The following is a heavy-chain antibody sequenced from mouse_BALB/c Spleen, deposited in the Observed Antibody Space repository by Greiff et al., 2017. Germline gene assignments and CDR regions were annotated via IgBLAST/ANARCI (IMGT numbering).Heavy chain of an antibody. CDR1: GFTFSDYY. D-gene: IGHD2-1*01. Sequence: EVKLMESGGGLVKPGGSLKLSCAASGFTFSDYYMYWVRQTPEKRLEWVATISDGGSYTYYPDSVKGRFTISRDNAKNNLYLQMSSLKSEDTAMYYCARGGGNYRGAMDYWGQGTSVTVSS. V-gene: IGHV5-4*02. J-gene: IGHJ4*01. CDR2: ISDGGSYT. CDR3: ARGGGNYRGAMDY.